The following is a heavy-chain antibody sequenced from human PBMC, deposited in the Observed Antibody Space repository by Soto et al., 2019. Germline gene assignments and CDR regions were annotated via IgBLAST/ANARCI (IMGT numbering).Heavy chain of an antibody. J-gene: IGHJ4*02. Sequence: SETLSLTCTVSGGSISSYYWSWVRQPPGKGLEWIGYIYYSGSTNYNPALKSRVAISVDTSKNQFSLKPSSVTAADTAVYYCARRYLHSSGFDYWGQGNLVTVSS. V-gene: IGHV4-59*08. CDR2: IYYSGST. CDR1: GGSISSYY. D-gene: IGHD6-19*01. CDR3: ARRYLHSSGFDY.